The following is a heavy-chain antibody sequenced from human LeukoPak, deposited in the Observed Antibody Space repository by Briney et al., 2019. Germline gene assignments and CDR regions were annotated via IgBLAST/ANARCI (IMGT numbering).Heavy chain of an antibody. Sequence: GGSLRLSCAASGFTFSSYWMHWVRQAPGKGLVWVSRINSDGSNTSYADSVKGRFTISRDNAKNTLYLQMNSLRAEDTAVYYCARDQYSSGWYYYYGMDVWGKGTTVTVSS. V-gene: IGHV3-74*01. CDR2: INSDGSNT. CDR1: GFTFSSYW. CDR3: ARDQYSSGWYYYYGMDV. D-gene: IGHD6-19*01. J-gene: IGHJ6*04.